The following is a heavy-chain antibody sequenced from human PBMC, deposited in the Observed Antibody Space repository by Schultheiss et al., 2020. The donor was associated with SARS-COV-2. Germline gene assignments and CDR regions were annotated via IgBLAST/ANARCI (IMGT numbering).Heavy chain of an antibody. J-gene: IGHJ5*02. CDR3: ARDVSGSGWYGPNWFDP. V-gene: IGHV4-4*02. D-gene: IGHD6-19*01. Sequence: SETLSLTCAVSGGSISSSNWWSWVRQPPGKGLEWIGYIYYSGSTNYNPSLKSRVTISVDTSRNEFSLKLSSVTAADTAVYYCARDVSGSGWYGPNWFDPWGQGTLVTVSS. CDR1: GGSISSSNW. CDR2: IYYSGST.